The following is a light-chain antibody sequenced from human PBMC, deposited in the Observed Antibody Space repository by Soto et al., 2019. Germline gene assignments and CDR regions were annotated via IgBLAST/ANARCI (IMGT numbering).Light chain of an antibody. Sequence: EIVLTQSPGTLSLSPGERVTLSCRASQSVRSSYLAWYQQKPGQPPRLLIYGASTRATGIPDRFSGSGSGTDFTLTISSLEPEDFAVYSCQQYGSTPYTFGQGTKMEIK. CDR2: GAS. V-gene: IGKV3-20*01. CDR1: QSVRSSY. CDR3: QQYGSTPYT. J-gene: IGKJ2*01.